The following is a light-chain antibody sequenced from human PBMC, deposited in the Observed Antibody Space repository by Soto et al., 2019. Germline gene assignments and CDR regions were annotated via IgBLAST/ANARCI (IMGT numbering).Light chain of an antibody. CDR1: QSGSSNN. CDR3: QQYGSSPHT. V-gene: IGKV3-20*01. Sequence: EIVLTQSPGTLSLSGGERATLSCRASQSGSSNNLAWYQQKPGQAPRLPIYGASSRATVIPDRFSGRGSGTDFTLTINRLEPAEFAVYYCQQYGSSPHTFGKETKLEIK. J-gene: IGKJ2*01. CDR2: GAS.